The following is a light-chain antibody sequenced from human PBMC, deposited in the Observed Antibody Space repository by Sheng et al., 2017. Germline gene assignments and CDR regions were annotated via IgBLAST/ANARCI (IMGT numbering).Light chain of an antibody. V-gene: IGKV3-20*01. CDR1: QSVGGRY. J-gene: IGKJ5*01. CDR3: QQYDSEIT. CDR2: GDD. Sequence: EIVLTQSPGTLSLSPGQRATLSCRASQSVGGRYVAWYQQKPGQAPRLLVFGDDGRATGIPDRFSGSGSGTDFTLTISSLQPDDFATYYCQQYDSEITFGQGTRLEIK.